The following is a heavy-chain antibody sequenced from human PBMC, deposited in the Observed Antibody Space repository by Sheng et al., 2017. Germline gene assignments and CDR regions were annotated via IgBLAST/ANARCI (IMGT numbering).Heavy chain of an antibody. CDR2: IIPIFRSV. J-gene: IGHJ4*02. D-gene: IGHD1-1*01. V-gene: IGHV1-69*13. CDR3: ARAATLTTGTTFYLDS. CDR1: GGTFSTSS. Sequence: QVQLVQSGAEMKKPGSSVKVSCKSSGGTFSTSSISWVRQAPGQGLEWMGTIIPIFRSVNYAQRLQDRVAITADESTSTAYMELSSLKSEDTAVYFCARAATLTTGTTFYLDSWGRGTLVTVSS.